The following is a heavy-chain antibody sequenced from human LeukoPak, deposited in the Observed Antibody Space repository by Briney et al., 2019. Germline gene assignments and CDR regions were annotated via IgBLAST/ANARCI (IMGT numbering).Heavy chain of an antibody. V-gene: IGHV3-7*01. CDR3: ARDLDYDSSGYYYFSF. CDR2: IKQDGSEK. D-gene: IGHD3-22*01. J-gene: IGHJ4*02. Sequence: GGSLRLSCKASGFKFQDFWMIWVRQAPGKGLEWVANIKQDGSEKYYVDSVKGRFTISRDNAKNSLYLQMNSLRAEDTAVYYCARDLDYDSSGYYYFSFWGQGTLVTVSS. CDR1: GFKFQDFW.